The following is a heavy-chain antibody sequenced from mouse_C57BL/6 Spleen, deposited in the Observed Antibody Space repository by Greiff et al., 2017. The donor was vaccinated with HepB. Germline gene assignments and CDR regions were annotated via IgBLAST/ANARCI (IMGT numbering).Heavy chain of an antibody. CDR3: ASPFYYDYDGFAY. D-gene: IGHD2-4*01. V-gene: IGHV1-7*01. CDR2: INPSSGYT. J-gene: IGHJ3*01. Sequence: VQLQQSGAELAKPGASVKLSCKASGYTFTSYWMHWVNQRPGQGLEWIGYINPSSGYTKYNQKFKDKATLTADKSSSTAYMQLSSLTYEDSAVYYCASPFYYDYDGFAYWGQGTLVTVSA. CDR1: GYTFTSYW.